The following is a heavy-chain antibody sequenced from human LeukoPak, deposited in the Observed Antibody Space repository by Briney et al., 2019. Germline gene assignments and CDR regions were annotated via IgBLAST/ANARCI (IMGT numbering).Heavy chain of an antibody. CDR2: ISAYNGNT. V-gene: IGHV1-18*01. Sequence: ASVKVSCKASGYTFTSYGISWVRQAPGQGLEWMGWISAYNGNTNYAQELQGRVTMTTDTSTSTAYMELRSLRSDDTAVYYCARGHDYYYYYYMDVWGKGTTVTVPS. CDR1: GYTFTSYG. J-gene: IGHJ6*03. CDR3: ARGHDYYYYYYMDV.